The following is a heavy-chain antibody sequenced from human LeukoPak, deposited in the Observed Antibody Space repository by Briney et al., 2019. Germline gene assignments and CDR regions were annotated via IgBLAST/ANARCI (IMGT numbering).Heavy chain of an antibody. CDR2: ISGSGGST. Sequence: PGGSLRLSCAASGFTFSSDAMSWVRQAPGKGLEWVSAISGSGGSTYYADSVKGRFTISRDNSKNTLYLQMNSLRAEDTAVYYCAKDYYGSGSYEAYYYYYYMDVWGKGTTVTISS. J-gene: IGHJ6*03. D-gene: IGHD3-10*01. CDR3: AKDYYGSGSYEAYYYYYYMDV. CDR1: GFTFSSDA. V-gene: IGHV3-23*01.